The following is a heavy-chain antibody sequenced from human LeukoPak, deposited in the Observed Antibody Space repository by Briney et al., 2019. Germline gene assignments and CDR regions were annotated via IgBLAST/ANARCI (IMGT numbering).Heavy chain of an antibody. J-gene: IGHJ4*02. D-gene: IGHD5-18*01. V-gene: IGHV3-53*01. CDR2: IYSGGST. CDR1: GFTVSSNY. CDR3: ARAGWIQLWSYFDY. Sequence: PGGSLRLSCAASGFTVSSNYMSWVRQAPGKGLEWVSVIYSGGSTYYADSVKGRFTISRDNSKNTLYLQMNSLRAEDTAVYYCARAGWIQLWSYFDYWGQETLVTVSS.